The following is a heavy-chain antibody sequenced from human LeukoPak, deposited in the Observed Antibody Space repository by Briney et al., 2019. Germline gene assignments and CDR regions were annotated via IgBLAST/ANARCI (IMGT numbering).Heavy chain of an antibody. CDR3: ARGGYRYDYYYYMDV. D-gene: IGHD5-18*01. CDR2: ITSGSST. CDR1: GFTLSDYY. J-gene: IGHJ6*03. Sequence: KPGGSLRLSCAASGFTLSDYYMNWIRQTPGKGLEWVSYITSGSSTYYGDSVKGRVTISRDNAKNSLYLQMNRLTAEDTAVYYCARGGYRYDYYYYMDVWGKGTTVTVSS. V-gene: IGHV3-69-1*01.